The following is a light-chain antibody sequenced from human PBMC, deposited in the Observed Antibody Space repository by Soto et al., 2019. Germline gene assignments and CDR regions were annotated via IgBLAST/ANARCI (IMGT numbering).Light chain of an antibody. CDR1: QSISTY. Sequence: DIQMTQSPSSLSASVGERVTITCRASQSISTYLHWYQQKPGKAPNLLIYAASTLQSGVPSRFSGSGSETDFTLTISSLQPEDFATYFCQQGYSTPRTFGGGTKVDIK. J-gene: IGKJ4*01. CDR2: AAS. CDR3: QQGYSTPRT. V-gene: IGKV1-39*01.